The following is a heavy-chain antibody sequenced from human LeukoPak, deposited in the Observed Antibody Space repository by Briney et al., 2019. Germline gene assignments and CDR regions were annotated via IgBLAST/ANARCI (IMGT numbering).Heavy chain of an antibody. D-gene: IGHD6-6*01. CDR3: AKTWYSTSMDY. V-gene: IGHV3-23*01. Sequence: QPGGSQRLSCAASGFTLRNYAMSWVRQAPGKGLECVSVISNSGDDTYYADYVKGRFTISRDNSRNMLYLQMNSLRPEDTAVYYCAKTWYSTSMDYWGQGTLVAVSS. CDR2: ISNSGDDT. CDR1: GFTLRNYA. J-gene: IGHJ4*02.